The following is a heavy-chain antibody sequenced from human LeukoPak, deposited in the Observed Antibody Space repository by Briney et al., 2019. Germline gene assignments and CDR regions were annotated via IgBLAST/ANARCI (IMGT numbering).Heavy chain of an antibody. CDR3: ARAGVWDYSDTSGYHNGAFDI. CDR2: MNPNSGNT. V-gene: IGHV1-8*01. CDR1: GYTFTSYD. Sequence: ASVKVSCKASGYTFTSYDINWVRQATGQGLEWMGWMNPNSGNTGYAQKFQGRVTMTRNTSISTAYMELSRLRSGDTALYYCARAGVWDYSDTSGYHNGAFDIWGQGTVVTVSS. J-gene: IGHJ3*02. D-gene: IGHD3-22*01.